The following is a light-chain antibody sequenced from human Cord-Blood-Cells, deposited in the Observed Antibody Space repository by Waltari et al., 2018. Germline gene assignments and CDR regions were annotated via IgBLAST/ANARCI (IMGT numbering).Light chain of an antibody. CDR2: WAS. Sequence: DIVMTQSPDSLAVSLRERAPINCKSSQSVLYSSNNKNYLAWYQQKPGQPPKLLIYWASTRESGVPDRFSGSGSGTDFTLTISSLQAEDVAVYYCQQYYSTPLTFGGGTKVEIK. CDR1: QSVLYSSNNKNY. J-gene: IGKJ4*01. V-gene: IGKV4-1*01. CDR3: QQYYSTPLT.